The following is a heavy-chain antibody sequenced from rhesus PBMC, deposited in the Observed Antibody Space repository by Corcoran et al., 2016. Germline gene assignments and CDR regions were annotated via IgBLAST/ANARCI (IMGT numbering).Heavy chain of an antibody. CDR2: IYGDDEK. J-gene: IGHJ4*01. V-gene: IGHV2-1*01. Sequence: QVTLKESGPALVKPTQTLTLTCTCAGFSLSTSGMGVGWIRQPTGKTLEWLAHIYGDDEKRYKTSLKSRLTISKDTSKTQVVLTMTNVDPVDTATYYCARSPSSILYFDSWGQGVLVTVSS. D-gene: IGHD2-21*01. CDR1: GFSLSTSGMG. CDR3: ARSPSSILYFDS.